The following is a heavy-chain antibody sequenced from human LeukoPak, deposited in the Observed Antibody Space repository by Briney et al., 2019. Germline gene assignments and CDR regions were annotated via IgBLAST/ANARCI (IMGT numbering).Heavy chain of an antibody. CDR2: ISWSSGII. CDR1: GFTFDDHG. D-gene: IGHD3-10*01. V-gene: IGHV3-9*01. CDR3: TRGFRYSFDY. Sequence: GGSLRLSCAASGFTFDDHGMHWVRQAPGKGLEWVSGISWSSGIIGYADSVKGRFTISRDNAKNSLYLQMNSLRAEDTAVYYCTRGFRYSFDYWGQGTLVTVSS. J-gene: IGHJ4*02.